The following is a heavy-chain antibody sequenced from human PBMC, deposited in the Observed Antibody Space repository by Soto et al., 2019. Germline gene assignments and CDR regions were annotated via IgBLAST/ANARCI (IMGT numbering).Heavy chain of an antibody. D-gene: IGHD1-1*01. V-gene: IGHV3-7*01. J-gene: IGHJ4*02. CDR1: VFSFGNDG. CDR2: IKEDGSEK. Sequence: PGGSLRLSCIASVFSFGNDGMGWARQAPGKGLEGVANIKEDGSEKFSVDSVRGRFTISRDNAKNSLYLQMNSLRADDTAVYYCARPERNSKYHPLLSWGQGTLVTVSS. CDR3: ARPERNSKYHPLLS.